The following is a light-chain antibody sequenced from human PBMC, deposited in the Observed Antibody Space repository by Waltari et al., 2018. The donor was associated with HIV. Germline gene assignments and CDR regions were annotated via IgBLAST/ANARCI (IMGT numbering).Light chain of an antibody. V-gene: IGLV7-43*01. CDR1: TGIVTSGDY. CDR3: LRFSRGGWV. CDR2: STS. Sequence: QAVLTQEPSLTVSPGGTVTLTCSSSTGIVTSGDYANWFQQKPGQAPMSLIYSTSNLHSGTPSRFSGSLIGGKAVLTLSGVLPDDEADYYCLRFSRGGWVFGGGTKLTVL. J-gene: IGLJ3*02.